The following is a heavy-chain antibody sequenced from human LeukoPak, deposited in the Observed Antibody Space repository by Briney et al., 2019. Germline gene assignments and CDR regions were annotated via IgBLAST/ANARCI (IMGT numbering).Heavy chain of an antibody. CDR3: ARDEGVSFDY. CDR2: ISSSSNYI. J-gene: IGHJ4*02. Sequence: PGGSLRLSCVTSGFTFSAHNMNWVRQAPGKGLEWVSCISSSSNYIYYADSVKGRFTISRDNAKNSLNLQMNSLRAEDTAVYYCARDEGVSFDYWGQGTLVTVSS. CDR1: GFTFSAHN. V-gene: IGHV3-21*01.